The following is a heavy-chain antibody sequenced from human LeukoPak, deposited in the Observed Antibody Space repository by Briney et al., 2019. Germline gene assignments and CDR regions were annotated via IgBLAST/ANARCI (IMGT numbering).Heavy chain of an antibody. CDR2: IWSDGSNK. CDR3: ARDISQQLGPGFDY. J-gene: IGHJ4*02. D-gene: IGHD6-13*01. V-gene: IGHV3-33*08. Sequence: GGSLRLSCAASGFTFSSYAMHWVRQAPGKGLEWVAAIWSDGSNKYYAGSVKGRFTISRDNSKNTLYLQMNSLRAEDTAVYYCARDISQQLGPGFDYWGQGTLVTVSS. CDR1: GFTFSSYA.